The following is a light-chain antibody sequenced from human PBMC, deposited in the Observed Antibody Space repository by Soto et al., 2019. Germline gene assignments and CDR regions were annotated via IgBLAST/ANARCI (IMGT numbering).Light chain of an antibody. J-gene: IGKJ2*01. Sequence: EIVLTQSPGTLSLSPGERATLSCRASQSVSSSYLAWYKQKPGQAPRLLIYGASSMATGIPDRFSGSGSGTDFTLTISRLEPEDFAVYYCQHYGSSPRTFGQGTKLEIK. CDR3: QHYGSSPRT. CDR1: QSVSSSY. V-gene: IGKV3-20*01. CDR2: GAS.